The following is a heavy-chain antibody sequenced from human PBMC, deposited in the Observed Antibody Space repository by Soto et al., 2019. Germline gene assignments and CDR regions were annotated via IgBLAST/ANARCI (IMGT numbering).Heavy chain of an antibody. CDR3: ATAFGGCIAAEGGGY. J-gene: IGHJ4*02. D-gene: IGHD6-13*01. CDR2: VDPEDGES. CDR1: GYTLSELS. Sequence: APEKVSCKVSGYTLSELSMHWVRQAPGKGLEWMGGVDPEDGESIYAQKFQGRVTMTEDTSTDTAYMELSSLRSEDTAVYYSATAFGGCIAAEGGGYWGQVTLVTTFS. V-gene: IGHV1-24*01.